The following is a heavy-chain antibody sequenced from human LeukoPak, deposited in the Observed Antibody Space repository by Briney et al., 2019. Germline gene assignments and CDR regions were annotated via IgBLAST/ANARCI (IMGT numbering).Heavy chain of an antibody. Sequence: PGGSLRLSCAASGFIFGNEWARWVRQAPGKGLEWVGRISTKKEGQTADYGAPVKGRFLISRDDSKNTVYLQMDSLKTDDTGVYFCTRGHYSSLWGQGTQVTVSA. V-gene: IGHV3-15*01. CDR2: ISTKKEGQTA. J-gene: IGHJ4*02. CDR3: TRGHYSSL. D-gene: IGHD6-13*01. CDR1: GFIFGNEW.